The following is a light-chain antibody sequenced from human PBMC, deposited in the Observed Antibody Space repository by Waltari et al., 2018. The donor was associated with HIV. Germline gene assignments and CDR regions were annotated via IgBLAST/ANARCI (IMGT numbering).Light chain of an antibody. J-gene: IGLJ2*01. CDR2: DVT. CDR3: SSYTSSSTLVV. CDR1: SSDVGGYKY. V-gene: IGLV2-14*03. Sequence: QSALTQPASVSGSPEQSITISCTGTSSDVGGYKYVSWYQQHPGKAPKLMIYDVTNRPSGVSSRFSASQSGNTASLTISGLQAEDEAEYYCSSYTSSSTLVVFGGGTKLTVL.